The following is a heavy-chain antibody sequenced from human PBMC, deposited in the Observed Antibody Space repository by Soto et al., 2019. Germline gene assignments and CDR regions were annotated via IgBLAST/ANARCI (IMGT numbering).Heavy chain of an antibody. J-gene: IGHJ4*02. V-gene: IGHV1-3*01. CDR1: GYTFSTYA. CDR3: ARSPTYSSSFSDY. D-gene: IGHD6-6*01. Sequence: ASVTVSCKASGYTFSTYAIHWVRQAPGQRLEWMGWINAGNGNTKYSQKFQGRVTITRDTSASTAYMELSSLRSEDTAVYYCARSPTYSSSFSDYWGQGTLVTVSS. CDR2: INAGNGNT.